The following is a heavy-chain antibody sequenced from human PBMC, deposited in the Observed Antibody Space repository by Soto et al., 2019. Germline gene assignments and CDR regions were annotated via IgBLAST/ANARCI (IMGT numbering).Heavy chain of an antibody. V-gene: IGHV4-59*01. D-gene: IGHD3-22*01. CDR3: ARVIDSSGYYYVSWFDP. CDR2: IYYSGST. CDR1: GGSISSYY. Sequence: SETLSLTCTVSGGSISSYYWSWIRQPPGKGLEWIGYIYYSGSTNYNPSLKSRVTISVDTSKNQFSLKLSSVTAADTAVYYCARVIDSSGYYYVSWFDPWGQGTLVTVSS. J-gene: IGHJ5*02.